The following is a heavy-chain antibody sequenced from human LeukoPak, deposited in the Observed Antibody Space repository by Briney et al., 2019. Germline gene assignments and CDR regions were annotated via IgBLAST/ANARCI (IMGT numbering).Heavy chain of an antibody. CDR3: ARGSRRPITMVRGNWFDP. J-gene: IGHJ5*02. D-gene: IGHD3-10*01. V-gene: IGHV4-34*01. CDR1: GGSFSGYY. CDR2: INPSGST. Sequence: SETLSLTCAVYGGSFSGYYWSWIRQPPGKGLEWIGEINPSGSTNYNPSLKSRFTISVDTSKNQFSLKLSSVTAADTAVYYCARGSRRPITMVRGNWFDPWGEGTLVTVSS.